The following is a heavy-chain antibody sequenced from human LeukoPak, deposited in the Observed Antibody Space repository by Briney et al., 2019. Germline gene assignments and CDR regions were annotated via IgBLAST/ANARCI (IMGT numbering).Heavy chain of an antibody. Sequence: GGSLRLSCAASGFTFSSYAMSWVRQAPGKGLEWVSAISGGGGSTYYADSVKGRFTISRDNSKNTLYLQMNSLRAEDTAVYYCAKEEYNWNDGTKFDYWGQGTLVTVSS. CDR3: AKEEYNWNDGTKFDY. CDR2: ISGGGGST. D-gene: IGHD1-1*01. CDR1: GFTFSSYA. J-gene: IGHJ4*02. V-gene: IGHV3-23*01.